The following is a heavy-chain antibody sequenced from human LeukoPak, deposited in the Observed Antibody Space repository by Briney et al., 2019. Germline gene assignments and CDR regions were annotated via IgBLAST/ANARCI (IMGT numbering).Heavy chain of an antibody. CDR1: GFTFRNYW. V-gene: IGHV3-74*01. J-gene: IGHJ3*02. Sequence: PGGSLRPSCAATGFTFRNYWMHWVRQAPGKGLVWVSRINYDGTTTGYADSVKGRFTISRDNAKNTLYLQMNSLRAEDTAVYYCARRDVFDIWGQGTMVTVSS. CDR3: ARRDVFDI. CDR2: INYDGTTT.